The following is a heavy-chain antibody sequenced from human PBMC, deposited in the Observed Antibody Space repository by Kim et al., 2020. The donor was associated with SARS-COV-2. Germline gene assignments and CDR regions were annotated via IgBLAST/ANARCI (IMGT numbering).Heavy chain of an antibody. V-gene: IGHV7-4-1*02. CDR1: GYTFTSYA. CDR3: ARGGGKQWLVRFRLDP. J-gene: IGHJ5*02. CDR2: INTNTGNP. Sequence: ASVKVSCKASGYTFTSYAMNWVRQAPGQGLEWMGWINTNTGNPTYAQGFTGRFVFSLDTSVSTAYLQISSLKAEDTAVYYCARGGGKQWLVRFRLDPWGQGTLVTVSS. D-gene: IGHD6-19*01.